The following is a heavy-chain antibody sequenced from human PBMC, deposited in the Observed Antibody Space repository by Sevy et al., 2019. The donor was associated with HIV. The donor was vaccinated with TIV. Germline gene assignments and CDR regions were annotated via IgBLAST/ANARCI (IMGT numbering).Heavy chain of an antibody. CDR3: ARHLQYSSSSPLDY. V-gene: IGHV3-20*01. CDR2: INWNGGST. J-gene: IGHJ4*02. Sequence: GGSLRLSCAASGFTFDDYGMSWVRQAPGKGLEWVSGINWNGGSTGYADPVKGRFTISRDNAKNSLHLPMNSLRAEDTALYHCARHLQYSSSSPLDYWGQGTLVTVSS. CDR1: GFTFDDYG. D-gene: IGHD6-6*01.